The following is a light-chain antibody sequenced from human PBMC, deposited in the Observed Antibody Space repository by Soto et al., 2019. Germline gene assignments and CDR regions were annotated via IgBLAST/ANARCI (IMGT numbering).Light chain of an antibody. CDR3: SSYAGTYVV. CDR1: SSDVGGYNY. J-gene: IGLJ2*01. CDR2: EVS. V-gene: IGLV2-8*01. Sequence: QSVLTQPPSASGSPGQSVTISCTGTSSDVGGYNYVSWYQQHPGKAPKLMIYEVSKRPSGVPDRFSGSKSGNTASLTVSGLQAEEEADYYCSSYAGTYVVFGGGTKLTVL.